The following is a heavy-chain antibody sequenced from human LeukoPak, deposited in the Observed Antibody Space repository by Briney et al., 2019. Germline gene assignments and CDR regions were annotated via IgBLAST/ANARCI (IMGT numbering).Heavy chain of an antibody. Sequence: PGGSLRLSCAASGFTFSDYYMSWIRQAPGKGLEWVSYISRSGRTIYYADSVKGRFTISRDNAKNSLYLQMNSLRAEDTAVYYCAREKEPGLGYYYMDVWGKGTTVTVSS. D-gene: IGHD3/OR15-3a*01. CDR3: AREKEPGLGYYYMDV. CDR2: ISRSGRTI. V-gene: IGHV3-11*04. J-gene: IGHJ6*03. CDR1: GFTFSDYY.